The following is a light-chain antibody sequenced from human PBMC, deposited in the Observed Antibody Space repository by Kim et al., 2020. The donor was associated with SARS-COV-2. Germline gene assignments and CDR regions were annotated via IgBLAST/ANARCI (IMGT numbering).Light chain of an antibody. J-gene: IGKJ1*01. CDR3: MQALQPPWT. Sequence: DIVMTQSPLSLPVAPGEPASISCTSSQSLLQSNGISCLDWYVQKPGQSPQLLIYVGSSRASGVPDRFSGSGSGTDFTLKISRVEAEDVGIYYCMQALQPPWTFGQGTKVDIK. V-gene: IGKV2-28*01. CDR1: QSLLQSNGISC. CDR2: VGS.